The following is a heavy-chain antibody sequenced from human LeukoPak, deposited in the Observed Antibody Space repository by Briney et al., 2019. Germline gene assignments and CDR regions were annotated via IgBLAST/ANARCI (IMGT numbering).Heavy chain of an antibody. CDR1: GFPFSSYA. CDR3: AKKSYYYDSTGYYDY. Sequence: GGSLRLSCAVSGFPFSSYAKSWVRQAPGKGLEWVSGISGRGDSTYYADSVKGRFPISRDNSKNTLYLQMNSLRAEDTAVYYCAKKSYYYDSTGYYDYWGQGTLVTVSS. CDR2: ISGRGDST. D-gene: IGHD3-22*01. V-gene: IGHV3-23*01. J-gene: IGHJ4*02.